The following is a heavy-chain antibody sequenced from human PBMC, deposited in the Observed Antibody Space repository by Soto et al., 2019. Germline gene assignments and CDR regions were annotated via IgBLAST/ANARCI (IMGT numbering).Heavy chain of an antibody. D-gene: IGHD3-10*01. V-gene: IGHV2-5*02. Sequence: SGPTLVNPTHTLTLTCTLSGLSLSSSGVGVSWIRQSPGQVLEWLAVIYWDDDKRYSPSLRNRLTITKDISENQVVLAMTNMGPVDTGTYYCAHRPGPIDYSGQAPLLTVS. CDR2: IYWDDDK. J-gene: IGHJ4*02. CDR3: AHRPGPIDY. CDR1: GLSLSSSGVG.